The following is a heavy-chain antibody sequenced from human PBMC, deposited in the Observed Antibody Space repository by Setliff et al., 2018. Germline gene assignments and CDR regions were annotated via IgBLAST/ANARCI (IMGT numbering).Heavy chain of an antibody. CDR3: AREDLRLGAFDI. V-gene: IGHV1-46*01. J-gene: IGHJ3*02. Sequence: ASVKVSCKASGYTFTSYYMHWVRQAPGQGLEWMGIINPSGGSTSHAQKFQGRVTMTRDTSTSTVYMELSSLRSEDTAVYYCAREDLRLGAFDIWGQGTMVTVSS. CDR1: GYTFTSYY. CDR2: INPSGGST. D-gene: IGHD2-21*01.